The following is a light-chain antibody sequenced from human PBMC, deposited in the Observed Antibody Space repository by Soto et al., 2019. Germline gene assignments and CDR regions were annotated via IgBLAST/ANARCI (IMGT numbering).Light chain of an antibody. Sequence: HPVLTQSSSASASLGSSVKLTCTLSSGHSSYIIAWHHQQPGKAPRYLMKLEGSGSYNKGSGVPDRFSGSNSGADRYLTISNLQFEDEANYYCETWDSNTRVFGGGTKVTVL. V-gene: IGLV4-60*02. CDR3: ETWDSNTRV. CDR2: LEGSGSY. CDR1: SGHSSYI. J-gene: IGLJ2*01.